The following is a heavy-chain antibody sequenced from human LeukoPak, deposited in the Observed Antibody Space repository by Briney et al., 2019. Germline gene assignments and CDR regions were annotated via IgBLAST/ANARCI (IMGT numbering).Heavy chain of an antibody. CDR3: ARAGRITIFGVVIIGNNWFDP. V-gene: IGHV1-8*03. CDR2: MNPNRGNT. CDR1: GYTFTSYD. Sequence: ASVKVSCKASGYTFTSYDINWVRQATGQGLEWMGWMNPNRGNTGYAQKFQGRVTITRNTSISTAYMELSSLRSEDTAVYYCARAGRITIFGVVIIGNNWFDPWGQGTLVTVS. D-gene: IGHD3-3*01. J-gene: IGHJ5*02.